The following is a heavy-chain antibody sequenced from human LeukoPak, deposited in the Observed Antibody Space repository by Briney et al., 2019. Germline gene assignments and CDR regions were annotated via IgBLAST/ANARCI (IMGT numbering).Heavy chain of an antibody. CDR2: INPNSGGT. V-gene: IGHV1-2*02. J-gene: IGHJ4*02. CDR1: GYTFTGYY. CDR3: ARGGYCSSTSCFNFDY. Sequence: ASVKVSCKASGYTFTGYYMHWVRQAPGQGLEWMGWINPNSGGTNYAQKFQGRVTMTRDTSISTAYMELSRLRSDDTDVYYCARGGYCSSTSCFNFDYWGQGTLVTVSS. D-gene: IGHD2-2*01.